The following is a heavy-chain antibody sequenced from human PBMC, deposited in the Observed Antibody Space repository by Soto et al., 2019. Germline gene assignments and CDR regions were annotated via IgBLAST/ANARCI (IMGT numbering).Heavy chain of an antibody. CDR3: ARSFRQWLVDH. Sequence: QVQLVESGGGVVQPGRSLRLSCAASGFTFSSYDMHWVRQAPGKGLEWVAIIWYDGSNKYYADSVKGRFTISRDNSKNTLYLQVNSRRADDTAVYYCARSFRQWLVDHGGQGTLVTVSS. D-gene: IGHD6-19*01. CDR2: IWYDGSNK. J-gene: IGHJ4*02. V-gene: IGHV3-33*01. CDR1: GFTFSSYD.